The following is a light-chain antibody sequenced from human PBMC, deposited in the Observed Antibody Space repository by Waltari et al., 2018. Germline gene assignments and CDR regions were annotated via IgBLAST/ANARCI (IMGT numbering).Light chain of an antibody. V-gene: IGKV1-12*01. CDR3: QQANSFPWT. Sequence: DVHMTQSPSSGSASVGDSVTISCRASPGLSTWLAWYQQKPGRAPKLLIHTSSILQSGVPSRFSGSGSVTDFTLTISSLQPEDVATYYCQQANSFPWTFGQGTRVDIK. J-gene: IGKJ1*01. CDR1: PGLSTW. CDR2: TSS.